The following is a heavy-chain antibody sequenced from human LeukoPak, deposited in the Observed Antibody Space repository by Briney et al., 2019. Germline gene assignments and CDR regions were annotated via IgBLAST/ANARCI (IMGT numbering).Heavy chain of an antibody. V-gene: IGHV4-59*01. D-gene: IGHD4-17*01. CDR1: GGSINGYY. CDR3: VRVFRGAVTSNWFDP. J-gene: IGHJ5*02. Sequence: PSETLSLTCTVSGGSINGYYWTWIRQPPGKRLEWIGYISDSGSTNYNPSLKSRVTMSVDSSNTEFSLRLNSVTAADTAVYYCVRVFRGAVTSNWFDPWGQGTLVTVSS. CDR2: ISDSGST.